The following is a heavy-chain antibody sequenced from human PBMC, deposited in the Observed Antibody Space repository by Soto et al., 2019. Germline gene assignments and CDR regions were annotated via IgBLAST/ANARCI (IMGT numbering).Heavy chain of an antibody. CDR3: STDEWE. D-gene: IGHD1-26*01. J-gene: IGHJ4*02. CDR2: IKSKVHGETT. Sequence: EVPLVESRGGLVKPGGSLRLSCAASGFSFSNGWMSWVRQAPGKGLEWVGRIKSKVHGETTDYAAHVKGRFTISRDDSKNTLYLQMDSLQTEDTAVYYCSTDEWEWGQGTLVTVSS. CDR1: GFSFSNGW. V-gene: IGHV3-15*05.